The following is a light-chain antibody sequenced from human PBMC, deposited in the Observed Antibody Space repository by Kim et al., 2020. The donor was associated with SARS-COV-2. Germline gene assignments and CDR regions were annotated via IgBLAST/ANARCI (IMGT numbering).Light chain of an antibody. V-gene: IGKV3D-15*01. CDR1: QSVSNN. Sequence: SPGGSATHSCRASQSVSNNFAWYQQKPGQAPRLFVYGVPPRATVIPARFSGSVSGTEFTLTISSLQSEDFAVYYCQQYNNWPLTFGGGTKVEIK. CDR2: GVP. J-gene: IGKJ4*01. CDR3: QQYNNWPLT.